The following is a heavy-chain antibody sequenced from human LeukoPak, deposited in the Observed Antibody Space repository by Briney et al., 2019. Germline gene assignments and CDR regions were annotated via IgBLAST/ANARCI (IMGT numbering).Heavy chain of an antibody. CDR3: AAGRPYSLLDY. D-gene: IGHD5-18*01. Sequence: GASVKVSCTVSGSSLTELSLYWVRQAPGKGLEWMGGFDVIDGETFYAQKFQSRVTMTEDSSADTAYMELRSLTSDDTALYYCAAGRPYSLLDYWGQGTLVTVSS. J-gene: IGHJ4*02. CDR2: FDVIDGET. CDR1: GSSLTELS. V-gene: IGHV1-24*01.